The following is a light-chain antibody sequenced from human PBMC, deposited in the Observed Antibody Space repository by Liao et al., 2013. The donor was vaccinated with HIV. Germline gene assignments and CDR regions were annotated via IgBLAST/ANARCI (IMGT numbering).Light chain of an antibody. Sequence: SYELTQPPSVSVSPGQTARITCSGDALPKQYAYWYQQKPGQAPVLVIYKDIERPSGIPERFSGSSSGTTVTLTISGVQAEDEADYYCQSADSSGTHGVFGGGTKLTVL. CDR1: ALPKQY. J-gene: IGLJ3*02. V-gene: IGLV3-25*03. CDR2: KDI. CDR3: QSADSSGTHGV.